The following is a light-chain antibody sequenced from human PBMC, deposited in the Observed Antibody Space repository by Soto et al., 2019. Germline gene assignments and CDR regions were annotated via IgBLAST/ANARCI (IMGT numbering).Light chain of an antibody. J-gene: IGKJ1*01. CDR2: DAS. CDR3: QQYNSYPWT. CDR1: QSISSW. V-gene: IGKV1-5*01. Sequence: DIQMTQSPSTLSASVGDRVTITCRASQSISSWLAWYQQKPGKAPKLLIYDASSLESGVPSRLSGSGSGKEFTLTISRLQPDDFATYYCQQYNSYPWTLGQG.